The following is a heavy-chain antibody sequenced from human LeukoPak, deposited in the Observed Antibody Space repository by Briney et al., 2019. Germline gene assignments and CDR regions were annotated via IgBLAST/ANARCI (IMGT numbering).Heavy chain of an antibody. D-gene: IGHD6-19*01. V-gene: IGHV1-18*01. Sequence: SVKVSCKASVYSSNNYGIRWLHQAPGQGLTWMGWISINRGNTNYAQKFQGRVSMTTDTSTSTAYMELRGLRSDDTAMYYCARDVGITVADSFDPWGQGTLVTVSS. CDR1: VYSSNNYG. CDR3: ARDVGITVADSFDP. CDR2: ISINRGNT. J-gene: IGHJ5*02.